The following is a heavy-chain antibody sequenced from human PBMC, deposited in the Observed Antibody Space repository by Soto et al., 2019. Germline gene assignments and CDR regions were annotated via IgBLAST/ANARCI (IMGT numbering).Heavy chain of an antibody. CDR1: GFTFSSYA. CDR2: ISGSGGST. D-gene: IGHD1-7*01. J-gene: IGHJ6*02. V-gene: IGHV3-23*01. CDR3: ASLTGTTYYYGMDV. Sequence: EVQLLESGGGLVQPGGSLRLSCAASGFTFSSYAMSWVRQAPGKGLEWVSAISGSGGSTYYAASVKGRFTISRDNSKNTLYLQMNSLRAEDTAVYYCASLTGTTYYYGMDVWGQGTTVTVSS.